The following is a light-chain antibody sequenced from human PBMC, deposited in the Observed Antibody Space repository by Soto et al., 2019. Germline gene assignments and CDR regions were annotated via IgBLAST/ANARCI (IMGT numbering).Light chain of an antibody. J-gene: IGLJ3*02. CDR2: DVN. CDR1: SSDVGAHNY. V-gene: IGLV2-8*01. CDR3: SSYAGGNNWV. Sequence: QSLLTQPPSASGSPGQSLTISCTGTSSDVGAHNYVSWYQQNPGKAPKLMLYDVNKRPSGVPDRFSGSKSGNTASLTVSGLQAEDEADYYCSSYAGGNNWVFGGGTKLTVL.